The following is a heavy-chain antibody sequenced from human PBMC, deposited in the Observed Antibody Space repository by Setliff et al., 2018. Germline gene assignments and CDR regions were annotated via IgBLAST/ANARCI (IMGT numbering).Heavy chain of an antibody. CDR3: ARGVSGSYQRPNFDY. J-gene: IGHJ4*02. V-gene: IGHV1-46*01. Sequence: ASVKVSCKASGYTFTSHYMHWVRQAPGLGLEWMGTINPSSGRTSYAQKFQGRVTITRDTSASTAYMELSSLTSEDTAVYYCARGVSGSYQRPNFDYWGQGTLVTVSS. CDR1: GYTFTSHY. CDR2: INPSSGRT. D-gene: IGHD3-10*01.